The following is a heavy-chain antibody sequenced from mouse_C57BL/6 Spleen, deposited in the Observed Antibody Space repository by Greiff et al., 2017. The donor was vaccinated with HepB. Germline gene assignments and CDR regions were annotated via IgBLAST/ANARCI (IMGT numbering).Heavy chain of an antibody. D-gene: IGHD2-3*01. Sequence: QVQLKESGAELVKPGASVKISCKASGYAFSSYWMNWVKQRPGKGLEWIGQIYPGDGDTNYNGKFKGKATLTADKSSSTAYMQLSSLTSEDSAVYFCASLDGTGAMDYWGQGTSVTVSS. V-gene: IGHV1-80*01. CDR3: ASLDGTGAMDY. J-gene: IGHJ4*01. CDR2: IYPGDGDT. CDR1: GYAFSSYW.